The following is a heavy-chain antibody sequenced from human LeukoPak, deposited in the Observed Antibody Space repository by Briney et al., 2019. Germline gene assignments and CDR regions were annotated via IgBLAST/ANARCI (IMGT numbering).Heavy chain of an antibody. D-gene: IGHD3-10*01. J-gene: IGHJ3*02. Sequence: ASVKVSCKASGYSFTDYFIHWVRQAPGQGLEWMGWIGPKSGDTSYSQKFQGRVTVTRDTSISTVYMELSRLRSDDTAVYYCGINRPGKGLDIWGQGTMVTVSS. CDR3: GINRPGKGLDI. CDR2: IGPKSGDT. V-gene: IGHV1-2*02. CDR1: GYSFTDYF.